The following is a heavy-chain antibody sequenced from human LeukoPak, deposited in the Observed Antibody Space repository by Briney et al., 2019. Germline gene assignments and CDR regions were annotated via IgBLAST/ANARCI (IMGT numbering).Heavy chain of an antibody. V-gene: IGHV3-74*01. CDR3: TREIAVVPAASLGY. J-gene: IGHJ4*02. CDR2: IKSDGSLT. D-gene: IGHD2-2*01. CDR1: GFTFSSYW. Sequence: PGGSLRLSCAASGFTFSSYWMHWVRQAPGKGLVWVSRIKSDGSLTNYADSVRGRFTICRDDAKNTLYLQMNSLRAEDTAVYYCTREIAVVPAASLGYWGQGTLVTVSS.